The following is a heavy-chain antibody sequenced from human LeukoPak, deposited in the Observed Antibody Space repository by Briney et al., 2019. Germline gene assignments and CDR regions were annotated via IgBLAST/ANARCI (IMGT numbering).Heavy chain of an antibody. J-gene: IGHJ6*02. Sequence: ASVKVSCKASGYTFTSYGISWVRQAPGQGLEWMGWISAYNGNTNYAQKLQGRVTMTTDTSTSTAYMELRSLRSDDTAVYYCARDRKSAAGTSRYYYGMDVRGQGTTVTVSS. D-gene: IGHD6-13*01. CDR1: GYTFTSYG. CDR2: ISAYNGNT. V-gene: IGHV1-18*01. CDR3: ARDRKSAAGTSRYYYGMDV.